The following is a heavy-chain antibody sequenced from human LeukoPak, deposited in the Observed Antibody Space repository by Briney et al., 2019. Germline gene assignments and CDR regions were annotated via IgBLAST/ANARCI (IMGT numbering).Heavy chain of an antibody. J-gene: IGHJ2*01. V-gene: IGHV4-34*01. CDR1: GGSLSGYY. D-gene: IGHD2-2*01. CDR2: INHSGST. Sequence: SETLSLTCAVYGGSLSGYYWSWIRQPPGKGLEWIGKINHSGSTNYNPSLKSRVTISVDTSKNQFSLKLSSVTAADTAVYYCARGLIVPAATRYWYFDLWGRGTLVTVSS. CDR3: ARGLIVPAATRYWYFDL.